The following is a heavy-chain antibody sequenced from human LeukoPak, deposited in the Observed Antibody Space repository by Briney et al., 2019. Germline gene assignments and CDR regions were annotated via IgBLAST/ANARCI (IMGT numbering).Heavy chain of an antibody. V-gene: IGHV1-2*02. CDR3: VPSSYSSTSYYFDY. CDR2: LNPNSGGT. Sequence: ASVKVSCKTSVSTFTGYYMHWVRQAPGQGLEWMGWLNPNSGGTNYAQKFQGRVTMTRDTSISTAYMELSRLRSDDTAVYYCVPSSYSSTSYYFDYLGQGTLVTVSS. CDR1: VSTFTGYY. D-gene: IGHD6-13*01. J-gene: IGHJ4*02.